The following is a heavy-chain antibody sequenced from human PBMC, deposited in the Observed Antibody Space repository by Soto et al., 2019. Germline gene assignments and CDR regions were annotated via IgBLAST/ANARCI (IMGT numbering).Heavy chain of an antibody. CDR2: IYHSGNT. D-gene: IGHD2-2*02. CDR3: ARARFQVLYGKPYFDS. Sequence: SETLSLTCTVSGVSISSGDYYWSWLRQTPGKGLEWIGNIYHSGNTYYNPSLKSRLTISVDTSKNHFSLMVDSVTAADTAVYYCARARFQVLYGKPYFDSWGQGTLVTVSS. V-gene: IGHV4-30-4*01. CDR1: GVSISSGDYY. J-gene: IGHJ4*02.